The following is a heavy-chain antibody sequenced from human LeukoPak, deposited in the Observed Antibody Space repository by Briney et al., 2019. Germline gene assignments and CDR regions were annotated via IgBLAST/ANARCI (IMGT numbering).Heavy chain of an antibody. CDR2: INPSGGST. J-gene: IGHJ4*02. V-gene: IGHV1-46*01. CDR3: ARGGRYCSGGSCYEN. D-gene: IGHD2-15*01. Sequence: ASVKVSCKASGYTFTSYYMHWVRQAPGQGLEWMGIINPSGGSTSYAQKSQGRVTMTRNTSISTAYMELSSLRSEDTAVYYCARGGRYCSGGSCYENWGQGTLVTVSS. CDR1: GYTFTSYY.